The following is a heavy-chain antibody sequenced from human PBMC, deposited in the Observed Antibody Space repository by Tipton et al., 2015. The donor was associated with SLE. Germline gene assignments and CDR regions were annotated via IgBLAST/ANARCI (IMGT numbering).Heavy chain of an antibody. V-gene: IGHV4-39*07. J-gene: IGHJ4*02. CDR3: ARDEYRYDTTGYHLLGHFDF. Sequence: TLSLTCIVSGDSISNSSYYWGWIRQPPGKGLEWVGTVYYTGNTFYNPSLKSRVTISVDTSKNQFSLNLSSVTAADTAIYYCARDEYRYDTTGYHLLGHFDFWGQGTLVTVSS. CDR2: VYYTGNT. D-gene: IGHD3-22*01. CDR1: GDSISNSSYY.